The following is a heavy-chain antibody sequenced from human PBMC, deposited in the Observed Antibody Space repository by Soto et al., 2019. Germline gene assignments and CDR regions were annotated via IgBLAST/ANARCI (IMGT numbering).Heavy chain of an antibody. Sequence: SETLSLTCTVSGGSVSSGSYYWSWIRQPPGKGLEWIGYIYYSGSTNYNPSLKSRVTISVDTSKNQFSLKLSSVTAADTAVYYCASSRDPYGSGIFDYWGQGTLVTVSS. CDR1: GGSVSSGSYY. CDR2: IYYSGST. CDR3: ASSRDPYGSGIFDY. J-gene: IGHJ4*02. V-gene: IGHV4-61*01. D-gene: IGHD3-10*01.